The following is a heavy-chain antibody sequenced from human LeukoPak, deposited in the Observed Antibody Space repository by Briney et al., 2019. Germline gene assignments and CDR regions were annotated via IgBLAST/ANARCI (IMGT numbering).Heavy chain of an antibody. Sequence: GGSLRLSCAASGFTFSSFSMNWVRQAPGKGLEWVSSITSSSNYIYYADSVKGRFTISRDNAKNSLYLQMNSLRAEDTAVYYCARSSLAGYYFSFFEFWGQGSRVSVSS. CDR3: ARSSLAGYYFSFFEF. CDR2: ITSSSNYI. V-gene: IGHV3-21*01. D-gene: IGHD3-9*01. J-gene: IGHJ4*02. CDR1: GFTFSSFS.